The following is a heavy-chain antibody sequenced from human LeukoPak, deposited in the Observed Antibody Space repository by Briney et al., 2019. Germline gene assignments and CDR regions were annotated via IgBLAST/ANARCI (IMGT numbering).Heavy chain of an antibody. CDR2: IYYTGST. CDR1: GGSISSSTYY. J-gene: IGHJ5*02. CDR3: ARGGNYWPQWWFDP. D-gene: IGHD1-26*01. Sequence: SETLSLTCTVSGGSISSSTYYWGWIRQPPGKGLEWIGYIYYTGSTSYNPSLKSRVTMSLDASKNQFSLELNSVTPADTAVYYCARGGNYWPQWWFDPWGRGTLVSVSS. V-gene: IGHV4-61*05.